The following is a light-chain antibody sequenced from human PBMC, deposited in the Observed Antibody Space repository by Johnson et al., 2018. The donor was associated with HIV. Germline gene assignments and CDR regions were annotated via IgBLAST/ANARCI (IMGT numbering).Light chain of an antibody. Sequence: QSVLTQPPSVSAAPGQKVTVSCSGSSSNIGNNFVSWYQQVPGTARKLLIYDTDKRPSGIPDRFSGSKSGTSATLGISGLQTGDEADYYCGTWDNSLSAGVFGSGTKVTVL. CDR2: DTD. V-gene: IGLV1-51*01. CDR1: SSNIGNNF. J-gene: IGLJ1*01. CDR3: GTWDNSLSAGV.